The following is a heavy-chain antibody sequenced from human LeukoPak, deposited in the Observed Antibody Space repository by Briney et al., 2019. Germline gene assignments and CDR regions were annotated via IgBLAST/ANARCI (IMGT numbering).Heavy chain of an antibody. CDR1: GFTFSSYS. V-gene: IGHV3-21*01. Sequence: PGGSLRLSCAASGFTFSSYSMNWVRQAPGKGLEWVSSISGSSSYIYYADSVKGRFTISRDNAKNSLYLQMNSLRAEDTAVYYCARDAFSYYYYYMDVWGKGTTVTVSS. CDR3: ARDAFSYYYYYMDV. CDR2: ISGSSSYI. J-gene: IGHJ6*03.